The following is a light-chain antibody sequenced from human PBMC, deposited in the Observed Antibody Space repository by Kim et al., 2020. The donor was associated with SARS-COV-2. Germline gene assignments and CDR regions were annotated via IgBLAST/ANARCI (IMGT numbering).Light chain of an antibody. CDR2: YDD. J-gene: IGLJ1*01. Sequence: ELTQPPSVSEAPRQRVTISCSGSSSNIGNNAVNWYQQLPGKAPKLLIYYDDLLPSGVSDRFSGSKSGTSASLAISGLQSEDEADYYCAAWDDSLKGYVFGTGTKVTVL. CDR3: AAWDDSLKGYV. V-gene: IGLV1-36*01. CDR1: SSNIGNNA.